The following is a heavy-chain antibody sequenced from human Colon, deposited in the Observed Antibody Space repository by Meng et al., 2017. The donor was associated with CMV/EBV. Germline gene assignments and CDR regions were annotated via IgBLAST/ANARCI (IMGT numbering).Heavy chain of an antibody. CDR2: IKQDGSAE. Sequence: GESLKISCAASGFTFSNFWMNWVRQAPGKGLEWVANIKQDGSAEYYVDSVKGRFTISRDNAKNSLYLQMNSLRAEDTAVYYCARGDFWSGYYGYWGQGTLVTVSS. CDR3: ARGDFWSGYYGY. J-gene: IGHJ4*02. V-gene: IGHV3-7*01. CDR1: GFTFSNFW. D-gene: IGHD3-3*01.